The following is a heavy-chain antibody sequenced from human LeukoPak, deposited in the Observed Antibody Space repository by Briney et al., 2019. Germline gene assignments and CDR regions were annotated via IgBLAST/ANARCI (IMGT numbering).Heavy chain of an antibody. J-gene: IGHJ4*02. D-gene: IGHD3-10*01. CDR1: GGSVSSGSYY. Sequence: SETLSLTCTVSGGSVSSGSYYWSWIRQPPGKGLEWIGSIYYSGSTYYNPSLKSRVTISVDTSKNQFSLKLRSVTAADTAVYYCARRLGGSGSYYYWGQGTLVTVSS. CDR3: ARRLGGSGSYYY. V-gene: IGHV4-39*01. CDR2: IYYSGST.